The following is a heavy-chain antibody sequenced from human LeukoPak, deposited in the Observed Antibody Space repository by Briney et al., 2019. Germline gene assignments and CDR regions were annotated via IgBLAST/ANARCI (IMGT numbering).Heavy chain of an antibody. CDR1: GGAVNIYY. Sequence: PSETLSLTCTVSGGAVNIYYWSWIRQTPGKGLEWIGYISHSGYSDYAPSLKSRVTMSLDTSKNQFSLKLSSVTAADTALYYCARGFCTHEICQVFTNWGQGTLVTVS. V-gene: IGHV4-59*02. CDR2: ISHSGYS. D-gene: IGHD2-8*01. J-gene: IGHJ4*02. CDR3: ARGFCTHEICQVFTN.